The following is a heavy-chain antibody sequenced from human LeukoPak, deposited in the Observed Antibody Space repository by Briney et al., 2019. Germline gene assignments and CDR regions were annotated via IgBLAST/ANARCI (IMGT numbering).Heavy chain of an antibody. CDR2: IIPIFGTA. D-gene: IGHD3-22*01. CDR1: GGTFSSYA. Sequence: SVKVSCKASGGTFSSYAIGWVRQAPGQGLEWMGGIIPIFGTANYAQKFQGRVTITADESTSTAYMELSSLRSEDTAVYYCARDSHVRHYDSSGYYGYWGQGTLVTVSS. V-gene: IGHV1-69*13. J-gene: IGHJ4*02. CDR3: ARDSHVRHYDSSGYYGY.